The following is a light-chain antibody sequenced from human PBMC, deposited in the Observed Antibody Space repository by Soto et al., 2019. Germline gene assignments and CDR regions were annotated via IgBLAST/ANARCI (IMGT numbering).Light chain of an antibody. CDR2: DVS. J-gene: IGLJ3*02. CDR1: SSDVGAYKY. CDR3: SSYTSRITVV. V-gene: IGLV2-14*01. Sequence: QSVLTQPASVSGSPGQSITISCTGTSSDVGAYKYVSWYQQYPGKAPKLMIYDVSNRPSGVSNRFSGSKSGNTASLTISGLQAEDEADHYCSSYTSRITVVFGGGTKLIVL.